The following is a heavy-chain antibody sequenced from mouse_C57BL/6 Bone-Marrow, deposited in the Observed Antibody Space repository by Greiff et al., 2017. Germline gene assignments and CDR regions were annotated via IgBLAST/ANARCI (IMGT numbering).Heavy chain of an antibody. Sequence: EVQLVESGGGLVQPKGSLKLSCAASGFSFNTYAMNWVRQAPGKGLEWVARIRSKSNNYATYYAESVKDRFTISRDDSESMLYLQMNNLKTENTAMYYWGRTFYYDGFGLAYWGQGTLVTVSA. CDR3: GRTFYYDGFGLAY. D-gene: IGHD2-4*01. J-gene: IGHJ3*01. CDR2: IRSKSNNYAT. CDR1: GFSFNTYA. V-gene: IGHV10-1*01.